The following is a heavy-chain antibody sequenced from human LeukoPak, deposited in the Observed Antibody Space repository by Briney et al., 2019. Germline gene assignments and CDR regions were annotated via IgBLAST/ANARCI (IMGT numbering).Heavy chain of an antibody. J-gene: IGHJ4*02. CDR2: IWFDESNK. CDR3: ARDCVYCTRATCSSHLPEPPSLDY. V-gene: IGHV3-33*01. D-gene: IGHD2-2*01. CDR1: GFTFNNYG. Sequence: GGSLRLSCAASGFTFNNYGMHWVRQTPGKGLEWLAFIWFDESNKFYAASVKGRFTISRDNSKNTLYLQMNSLRAEDTAVYYCARDCVYCTRATCSSHLPEPPSLDYWGQGTLVTVSS.